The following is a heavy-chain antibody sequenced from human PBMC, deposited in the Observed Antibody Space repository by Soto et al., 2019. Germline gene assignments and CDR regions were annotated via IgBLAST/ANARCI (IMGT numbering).Heavy chain of an antibody. CDR3: ARQIAVAGDYFDY. J-gene: IGHJ4*02. CDR1: GGSISSGGYS. V-gene: IGHV4-30-2*01. Sequence: SETLSLTCAVSGGSISSGGYSWSWIRQPPGKGLEWIGYIYHSGSTYYNPSLKSRVTISVDRSKNQFSLKLSSVTAADTAVYYCARQIAVAGDYFDYWGQGTLVTVSS. CDR2: IYHSGST. D-gene: IGHD6-19*01.